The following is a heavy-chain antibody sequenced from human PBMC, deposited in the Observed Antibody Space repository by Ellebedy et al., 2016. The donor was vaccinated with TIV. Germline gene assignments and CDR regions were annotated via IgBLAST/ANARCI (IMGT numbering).Heavy chain of an antibody. CDR3: ARDPVGVGPAFDV. Sequence: GESLKISCAASGFTVTTNYMNWVRQAPGKGLEWVSGIVGSGSQKYADSVKGRFTISRDNSKRTVDLQMNGLRAEDTAIYFCARDPVGVGPAFDVWGQGTMVTVSS. CDR1: GFTVTTNY. V-gene: IGHV3-53*01. CDR2: IVGSGS. D-gene: IGHD4-23*01. J-gene: IGHJ3*01.